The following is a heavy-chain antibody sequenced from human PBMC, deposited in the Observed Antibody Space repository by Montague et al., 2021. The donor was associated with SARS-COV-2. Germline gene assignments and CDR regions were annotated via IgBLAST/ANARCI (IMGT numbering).Heavy chain of an antibody. Sequence: SETLSLTCSVSGGSFSPYYWTWIRQTPGKGLEWIGYVSHTGSTXXXPSXXGRVSMFVDSSKSQFSLELSSVTAADTAIYYCARFRIWNHLYGMDVWAKGPRSSSR. D-gene: IGHD2-15*01. CDR2: VSHTGST. J-gene: IGHJ6*02. CDR3: ARFRIWNHLYGMDV. V-gene: IGHV4-59*12. CDR1: GGSFSPYY.